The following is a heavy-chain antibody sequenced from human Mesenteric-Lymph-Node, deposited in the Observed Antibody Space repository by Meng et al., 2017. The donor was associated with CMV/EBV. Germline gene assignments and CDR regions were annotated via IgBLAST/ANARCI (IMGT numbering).Heavy chain of an antibody. CDR3: ARGRQQLVRS. Sequence: GSLRLSCTVSGDSVSSNSYFWSWIRQPPGKGLEWIGRLYYSGSTKYNPSLKSRVTISVDTSKNQFSLKLSSVTAADTAVYYCARGRQQLVRSWGQGTLVTVSS. D-gene: IGHD6-13*01. J-gene: IGHJ4*02. V-gene: IGHV4-61*01. CDR2: LYYSGST. CDR1: GDSVSSNSYF.